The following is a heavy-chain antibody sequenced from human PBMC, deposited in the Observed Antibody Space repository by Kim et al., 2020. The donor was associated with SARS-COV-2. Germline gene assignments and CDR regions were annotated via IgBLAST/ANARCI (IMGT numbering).Heavy chain of an antibody. Sequence: SVKVSCKASGGTFSSYAISWVRQAPGQGLEWMGGIIPIFGTANYAQKFQGRVTITADESTSTAYMELSSLRSEDTAVYYCAREGGSRRVLDYYYYGMDVWGQGTTVTVSS. J-gene: IGHJ6*02. V-gene: IGHV1-69*13. CDR2: IIPIFGTA. D-gene: IGHD6-19*01. CDR1: GGTFSSYA. CDR3: AREGGSRRVLDYYYYGMDV.